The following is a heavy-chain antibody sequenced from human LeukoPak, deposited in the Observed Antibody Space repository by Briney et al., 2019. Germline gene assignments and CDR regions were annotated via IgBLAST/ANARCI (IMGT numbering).Heavy chain of an antibody. J-gene: IGHJ4*02. Sequence: PGGSLRLSCAASGFTVSSNYMSWVRQAPGKGLEWVSSISSSSSYIYYADSVKGRFTISRDNAKNSLYLQMNSLRAEDTAVYYCAREFGREYSGYEAASYWGQGTLVTVSS. D-gene: IGHD5-12*01. V-gene: IGHV3-21*01. CDR2: ISSSSSYI. CDR3: AREFGREYSGYEAASY. CDR1: GFTVSSNY.